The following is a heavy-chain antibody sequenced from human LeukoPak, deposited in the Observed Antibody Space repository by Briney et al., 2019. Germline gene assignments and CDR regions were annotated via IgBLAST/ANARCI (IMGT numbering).Heavy chain of an antibody. V-gene: IGHV1-2*06. CDR3: ARDQGSLTRSWYTGY. CDR2: INPYSGDT. CDR1: GYTFTGYH. D-gene: IGHD6-13*01. Sequence: ASVKVSCKASGYTFTGYHIHWVRQAPGQGLEWMGRINPYSGDTNFAQKFQGRDTITSDTSITTAYMDLSSLTPDDTAVYFCARDQGSLTRSWYTGYWGQGTQVTVSS. J-gene: IGHJ4*02.